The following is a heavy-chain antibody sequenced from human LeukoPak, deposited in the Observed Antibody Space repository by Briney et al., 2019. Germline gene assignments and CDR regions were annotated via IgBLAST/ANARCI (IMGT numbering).Heavy chain of an antibody. D-gene: IGHD2-21*01. CDR2: IYYSGST. J-gene: IGHJ3*02. V-gene: IGHV4-59*08. CDR3: ARSENLMWPEGAFDI. CDR1: GGSISSYY. Sequence: ASETLSLTCTVSGGSISSYYWSWIRQPPGKGLEWIGYIYYSGSTNYNPSLKSRVTISVDTSKNQFSLKLSSVTAADTAVYYCARSENLMWPEGAFDIWGQGTMVTVSS.